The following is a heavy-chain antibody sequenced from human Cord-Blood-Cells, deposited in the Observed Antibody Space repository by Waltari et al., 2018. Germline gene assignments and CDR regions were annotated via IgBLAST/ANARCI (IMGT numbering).Heavy chain of an antibody. CDR3: ARFSGIGFWSGYDAFDI. CDR2: IYYSGST. V-gene: IGHV4-59*01. Sequence: QVQLQESGPGLVKPSETLSLTCTVSGGSISSYYWSWIRQPPGKGLEWIGYIYYSGSTNYNPSLKSRVTISVDTSKNQFSLKLSSVTAADTAVYYCARFSGIGFWSGYDAFDIWGQGTMVTVSS. J-gene: IGHJ3*02. CDR1: GGSISSYY. D-gene: IGHD3-3*01.